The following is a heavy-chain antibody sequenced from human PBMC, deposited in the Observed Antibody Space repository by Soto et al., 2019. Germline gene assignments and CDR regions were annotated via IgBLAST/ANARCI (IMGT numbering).Heavy chain of an antibody. CDR3: ARQPESTSYFAY. CDR2: VYQSGTT. Sequence: SETLSLTCSASGASISTSSDFWGWIRQAPGKGLEWIGNVYQSGTTRLNPSLKSRVSIFVDRSKNQFSLELNSATAADRAVYYGARQPESTSYFAYWGKGILVTVSS. D-gene: IGHD2-2*01. CDR1: GASISTSSDF. V-gene: IGHV4-39*01. J-gene: IGHJ4*02.